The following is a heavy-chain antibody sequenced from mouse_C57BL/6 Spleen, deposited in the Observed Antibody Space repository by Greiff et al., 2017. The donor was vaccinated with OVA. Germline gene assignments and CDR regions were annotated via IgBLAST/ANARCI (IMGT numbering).Heavy chain of an antibody. CDR1: GYTFTSYW. CDR3: AVYYDYESYFDY. J-gene: IGHJ2*01. D-gene: IGHD2-4*01. Sequence: VQLQQPGAELVMPGASVKLSCKASGYTFTSYWMHWVKQRPGQGLEWIGEIDPSDSYTNYNQKFKGKSTLTVDKSSSTAYMQLSSLTSEDSAVYYCAVYYDYESYFDYWGQGTTLTVSS. CDR2: IDPSDSYT. V-gene: IGHV1-69*01.